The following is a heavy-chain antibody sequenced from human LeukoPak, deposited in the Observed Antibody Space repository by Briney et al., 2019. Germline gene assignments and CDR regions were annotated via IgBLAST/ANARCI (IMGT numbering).Heavy chain of an antibody. CDR3: ARDHSSWYCDY. Sequence: ASVKVSCKASGGTFSSYGISWVRQAPGQGLEWMGWISAYNGNTNYAQKLQGRVTMTTDTSTSTAYMELRSLRSDDTAVYYCARDHSSWYCDYWGQGTLVTVSS. J-gene: IGHJ4*02. CDR2: ISAYNGNT. V-gene: IGHV1-18*01. CDR1: GGTFSSYG. D-gene: IGHD6-13*01.